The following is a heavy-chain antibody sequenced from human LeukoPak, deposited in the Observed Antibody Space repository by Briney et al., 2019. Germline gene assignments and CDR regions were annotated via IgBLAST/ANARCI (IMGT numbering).Heavy chain of an antibody. CDR1: GGSISSSSYY. CDR2: IYYSGST. D-gene: IGHD6-19*01. V-gene: IGHV4-39*07. CDR3: ARGDTEQWLVRHYMDV. J-gene: IGHJ6*03. Sequence: SETLSLTCTVSGGSISSSSYYWGWIRQPPGKGLGWIGGIYYSGSTYYNPSLKSRVTISVDTSKNQFSLRLSSVTAAETAVYYCARGDTEQWLVRHYMDVWGKGTPVTASS.